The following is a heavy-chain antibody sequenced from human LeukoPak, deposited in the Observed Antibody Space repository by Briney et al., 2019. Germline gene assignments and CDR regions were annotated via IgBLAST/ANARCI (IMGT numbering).Heavy chain of an antibody. J-gene: IGHJ4*02. V-gene: IGHV1-18*01. D-gene: IGHD2-2*02. CDR1: GYTYTSYG. CDR3: ARKIPSYCSSTSCYTYFDY. Sequence: ASVKVSCKASGYTYTSYGISWVRQAPGQGLEWMGWISAYNGNTNYAQKLQGRVTMTTDTSTSTAYMELRSLRSDDTAVYYCARKIPSYCSSTSCYTYFDYWGQGTLVTVSS. CDR2: ISAYNGNT.